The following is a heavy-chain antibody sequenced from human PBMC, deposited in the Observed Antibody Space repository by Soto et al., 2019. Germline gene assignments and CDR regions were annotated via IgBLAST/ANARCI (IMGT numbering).Heavy chain of an antibody. J-gene: IGHJ4*02. D-gene: IGHD3-9*01. CDR3: AREDWSIGY. V-gene: IGHV4-34*01. CDR2: INHSGST. CDR1: GGSFSGYY. Sequence: PSETLSLTCAVHGGSFSGYYWSWIRQPPGKGLEWIGEINHSGSTNYNPSLKSRVTISVDTSKNQFSLKLSAVTAADTAVYYCAREDWSIGYWGQGTLVTVSS.